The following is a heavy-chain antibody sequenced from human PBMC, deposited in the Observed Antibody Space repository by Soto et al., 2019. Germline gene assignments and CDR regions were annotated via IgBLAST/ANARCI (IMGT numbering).Heavy chain of an antibody. CDR3: AKVVVDILTGYYPSYFDY. CDR1: GFTFSSYA. D-gene: IGHD3-9*01. Sequence: PGGSLRLSCAASGFTFSSYAMSWVRQAPGKGLEWVSAISGSGGSTYYADSVKGRFTISRDNSKNTLYLQMNSLRAEDTAVYYFAKVVVDILTGYYPSYFDYWGQGTLVTVSS. J-gene: IGHJ4*02. CDR2: ISGSGGST. V-gene: IGHV3-23*01.